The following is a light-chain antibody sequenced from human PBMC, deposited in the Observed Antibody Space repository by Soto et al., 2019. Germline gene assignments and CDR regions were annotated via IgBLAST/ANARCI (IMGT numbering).Light chain of an antibody. CDR1: SGHSSYA. J-gene: IGLJ1*01. CDR3: QTWGAGIQV. CDR2: LNSDGSH. V-gene: IGLV4-69*01. Sequence: QTVVTQSPSASASLGASVKLTCTLSSGHSSYAIAWHQQQPEKGPRYLMNLNSDGSHNRGDGIPDRFSGSSSGAERYLTISSLQSEDEADYYCQTWGAGIQVFGSGTKLTVL.